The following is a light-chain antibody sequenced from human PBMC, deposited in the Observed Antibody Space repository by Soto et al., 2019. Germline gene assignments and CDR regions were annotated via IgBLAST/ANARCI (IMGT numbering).Light chain of an antibody. Sequence: EVVMTQSPATLSVSPGDRATLSCRASQSVHNILAWYQQKPGQAPRLLIFDTSTRATDIPIRFTGGGSGTEFTLTISSLQSEDSAVYYCQQYEIWPLTFGGGTKVEIK. CDR2: DTS. CDR1: QSVHNI. V-gene: IGKV3-15*01. J-gene: IGKJ4*01. CDR3: QQYEIWPLT.